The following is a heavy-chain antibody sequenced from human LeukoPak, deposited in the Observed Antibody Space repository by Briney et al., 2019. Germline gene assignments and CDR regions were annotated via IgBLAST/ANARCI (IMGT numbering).Heavy chain of an antibody. J-gene: IGHJ1*01. CDR3: AEDLHSSSWYNYFQH. V-gene: IGHV3-23*01. Sequence: GGSLRLSCAASGFTFSSYAMSWVRQAPGKGLEWVSAISDSGGSTYYADSVTGRFTVSRDNSKNTLYLQMNSLRAEDTAVYYCAEDLHSSSWYNYFQHWGQGTLVTVSS. CDR1: GFTFSSYA. CDR2: ISDSGGST. D-gene: IGHD6-13*01.